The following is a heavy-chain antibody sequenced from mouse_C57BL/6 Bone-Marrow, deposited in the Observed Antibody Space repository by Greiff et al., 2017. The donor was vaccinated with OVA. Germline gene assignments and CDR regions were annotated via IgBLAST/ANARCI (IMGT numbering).Heavy chain of an antibody. CDR3: AKDGGYYVGYAMDY. J-gene: IGHJ4*01. Sequence: VQLQQSGPGLVQPSQSLSITCTVSGFSLTSYVVHWVRQSPGKGLAWLGVIWRGGSTDYNAAFMSRLSITKDNSKSQVFFKMNSLQADDTAIYYCAKDGGYYVGYAMDYWGQGTSVTVSS. V-gene: IGHV2-5*01. CDR1: GFSLTSYV. CDR2: IWRGGST. D-gene: IGHD2-3*01.